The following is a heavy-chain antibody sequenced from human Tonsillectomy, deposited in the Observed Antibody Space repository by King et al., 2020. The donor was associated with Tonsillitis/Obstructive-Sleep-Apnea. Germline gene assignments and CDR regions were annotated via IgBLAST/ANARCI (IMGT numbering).Heavy chain of an antibody. CDR2: ISFDGNKI. CDR1: GFTFRNYG. V-gene: IGHV3-30*18. CDR3: AKPPPVVSGAFDV. D-gene: IGHD2-8*02. Sequence: VQLVESGGGVVQPGRSLRLSCSASGFTFRNYGMHWVRQAPGKGLEWVAVISFDGNKIYYADSVKGRFTISRDNSKNTLYLHMNSLRVEDTALYYCAKPPPVVSGAFDVWGQGTVVTVSS. J-gene: IGHJ3*01.